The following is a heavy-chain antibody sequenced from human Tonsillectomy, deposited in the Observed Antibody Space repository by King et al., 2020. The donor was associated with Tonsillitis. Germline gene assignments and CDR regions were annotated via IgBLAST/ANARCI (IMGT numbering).Heavy chain of an antibody. CDR2: IKEDGSEE. CDR3: ARDIEQGGSYYAFDI. CDR1: GFTFSFYW. Sequence: VQLVESGGDLVQPGGSLRLSCAASGFTFSFYWMSWVRQAPGKGLEWVANIKEDGSEEYCVDSVRGRFTISRDNAKNSLYLQMNSLRAEDTAVYYCARDIEQGGSYYAFDIWGQGTMVTVSS. V-gene: IGHV3-7*01. D-gene: IGHD1-26*01. J-gene: IGHJ3*02.